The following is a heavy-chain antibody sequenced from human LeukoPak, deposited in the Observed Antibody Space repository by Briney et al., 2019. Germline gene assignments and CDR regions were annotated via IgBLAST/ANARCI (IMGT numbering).Heavy chain of an antibody. J-gene: IGHJ3*02. D-gene: IGHD2-2*03. CDR2: ISAYNGNT. Sequence: ASVKVSCKASGYTFTSHGISWVRQAPGQGLEWMGWISAYNGNTNYAQKLQGRVTMTTDTSTSTAYMELRSLRSDDTAVYYCARDGYCSSTSCLNAFSRRETHDAFDIWGQGTTVTVSS. CDR1: GYTFTSHG. CDR3: ARDGYCSSTSCLNAFSRRETHDAFDI. V-gene: IGHV1-18*01.